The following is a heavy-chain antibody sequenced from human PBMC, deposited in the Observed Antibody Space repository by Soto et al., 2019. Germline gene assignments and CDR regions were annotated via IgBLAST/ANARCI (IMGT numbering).Heavy chain of an antibody. CDR2: IYYRGNA. CDR3: ARLEGLATISYYFDF. CDR1: DDSINSDKYY. J-gene: IGHJ4*02. V-gene: IGHV4-39*01. Sequence: QLQLQESGPGLVKPSETLSLTCSVSDDSINSDKYYCVWFRQPPVKGLEWIGCIYYRGNAYYNPSLQNRVTRSLDKSKSQFSLKLNSVTAADSAVYFCARLEGLATISYYFDFWGPGALVTVSS. D-gene: IGHD3-9*01.